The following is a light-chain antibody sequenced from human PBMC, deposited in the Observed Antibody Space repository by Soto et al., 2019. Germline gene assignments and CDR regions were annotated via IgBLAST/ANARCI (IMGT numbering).Light chain of an antibody. Sequence: DIQTTQSPSTLSASVGDTFTVTCRASQSISSWLAWYQQKPGKAPNLLIYDASSLEIGVPSRLSGSGSGTEFTLTISSLQPDDFATYYRQQYNTYPWTFGQGTKVDIK. V-gene: IGKV1-5*01. CDR2: DAS. CDR1: QSISSW. CDR3: QQYNTYPWT. J-gene: IGKJ1*01.